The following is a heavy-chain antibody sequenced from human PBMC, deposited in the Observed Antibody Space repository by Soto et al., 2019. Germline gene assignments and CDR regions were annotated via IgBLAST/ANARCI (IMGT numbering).Heavy chain of an antibody. D-gene: IGHD5-12*01. V-gene: IGHV4-30-2*06. Sequence: QLRLQESGSGVVETSESLSLTCTVFGASITYGGCSWSWIRQSPGRGLEWIGHITHLENTYFNPSLKSRLSMSIDRAKNQFSLELTSMTAADKGRYFCVRGGGNDPFEYWGQGILVTVSS. CDR1: GASITYGGCS. CDR3: VRGGGNDPFEY. J-gene: IGHJ4*02. CDR2: ITHLENT.